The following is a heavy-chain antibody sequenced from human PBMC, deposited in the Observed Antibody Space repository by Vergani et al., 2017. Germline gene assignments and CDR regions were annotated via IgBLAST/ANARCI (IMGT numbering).Heavy chain of an antibody. V-gene: IGHV4-34*02. Sequence: QVQLQQWGAGVVKPSGTLSLTCAVFGESFSSFYWSWIRQPPGKGLEWIGEINNDGHTNYNPSLESRVTVSRGTAKNQFSLNLMSVTAADTAMYYCAVRPRVKLVGGEIVTKRAFDYWSQGSLVTVSS. CDR3: AVRPRVKLVGGEIVTKRAFDY. CDR1: GESFSSFY. CDR2: INNDGHT. J-gene: IGHJ4*02. D-gene: IGHD3-10*01.